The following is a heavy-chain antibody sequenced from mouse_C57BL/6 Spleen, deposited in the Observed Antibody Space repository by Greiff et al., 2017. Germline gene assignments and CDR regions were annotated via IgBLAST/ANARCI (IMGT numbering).Heavy chain of an antibody. CDR2: ISSGGSYT. Sequence: EVQGVESGRDLVKPGGSLKLSCAASGFTFSSYGMSWVRQTPDKRLEWVATISSGGSYTYYPDSVKGRFTISRDNAKNTLYQQMSSLKSEDTAMYYCARQGCTTVGYFDVWGTGTTVTVSS. V-gene: IGHV5-6*01. CDR3: ARQGCTTVGYFDV. CDR1: GFTFSSYG. J-gene: IGHJ1*03. D-gene: IGHD1-1*01.